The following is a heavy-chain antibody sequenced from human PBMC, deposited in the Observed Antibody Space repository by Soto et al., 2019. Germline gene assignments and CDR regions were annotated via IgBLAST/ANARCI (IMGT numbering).Heavy chain of an antibody. V-gene: IGHV4-39*07. CDR1: GGSVSNSNYY. Sequence: SETLSLTCTVSGGSVSNSNYYWGWIRQSPGKGLEWIGEIYHSGSTNYNPSLKSRVTISVDTSKNQFSLQLSSVTAAHRAVYYCARDRVSGSYVFLDYWGQGTMVTVSS. D-gene: IGHD1-26*01. CDR3: ARDRVSGSYVFLDY. J-gene: IGHJ4*02. CDR2: IYHSGST.